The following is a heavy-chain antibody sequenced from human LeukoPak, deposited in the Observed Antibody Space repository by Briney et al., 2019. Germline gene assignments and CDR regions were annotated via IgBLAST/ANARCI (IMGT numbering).Heavy chain of an antibody. J-gene: IGHJ4*02. CDR1: GYTLTELS. CDR2: FDPEDGET. CDR3: TTANRLTRDSSGYYPDS. D-gene: IGHD3-22*01. Sequence: ASVKASCKVSGYTLTELSTHWVRQAPGQGLEWMGGFDPEDGETVYAQKFQGRVTMTEDTSTDTAYMELSSLRSEDTAVYYCTTANRLTRDSSGYYPDSWGQGTLVTVSS. V-gene: IGHV1-24*01.